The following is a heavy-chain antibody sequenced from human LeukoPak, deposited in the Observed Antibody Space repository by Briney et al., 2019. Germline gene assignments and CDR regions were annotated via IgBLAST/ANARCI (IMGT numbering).Heavy chain of an antibody. Sequence: PGGXXRLSCAASGFTFSSNYMSWVRQAPGKGLEGVSVIYSGGSTYYSDSVTGGFTISRDNSKNTLYLQMNSLRAEDTAVYYCASPIVGALSRDYWGQGTLVTVSS. D-gene: IGHD1-26*01. V-gene: IGHV3-53*01. CDR1: GFTFSSNY. CDR2: IYSGGST. J-gene: IGHJ4*02. CDR3: ASPIVGALSRDY.